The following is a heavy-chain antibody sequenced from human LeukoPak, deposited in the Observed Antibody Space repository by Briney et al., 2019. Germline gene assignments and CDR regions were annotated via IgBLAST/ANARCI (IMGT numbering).Heavy chain of an antibody. Sequence: PGGSLRLSCAASGFTFSSYAMSWVRQAPGKGLEWVSAISGSGGSTYYADSVKGRFTISRDNSKNTLYLQMNSLRAEDTAVYYCAKYKGADSVRWLQFLHDPFDYWGQGTLVTVSS. CDR1: GFTFSSYA. CDR3: AKYKGADSVRWLQFLHDPFDY. CDR2: ISGSGGST. J-gene: IGHJ4*02. D-gene: IGHD5-24*01. V-gene: IGHV3-23*01.